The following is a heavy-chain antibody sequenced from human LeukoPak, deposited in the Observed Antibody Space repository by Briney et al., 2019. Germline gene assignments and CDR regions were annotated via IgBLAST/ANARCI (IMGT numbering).Heavy chain of an antibody. CDR3: ARDQAATNTQVRFCLD. V-gene: IGHV1-18*01. CDR2: ISVYNGNT. D-gene: IGHD3-9*01. CDR1: GYTFTSYG. J-gene: IGHJ4*02. Sequence: ASVKVSCKASGYTFTSYGISWVRQAPGQGLEWMGWISVYNGNTNYAQKVQGRVTMTTDTSTSKAYMELRGLRSDDTAVYYCARDQAATNTQVRFCLDWGQGTLVTVSS.